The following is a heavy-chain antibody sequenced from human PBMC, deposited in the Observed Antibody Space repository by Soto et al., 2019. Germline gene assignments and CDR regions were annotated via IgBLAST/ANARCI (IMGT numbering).Heavy chain of an antibody. CDR1: GFTFSSYG. Sequence: QVQLVESGGGVVQPGRSLRLSCAASGFTFSSYGMHWVRQAPGKGLEWVAVISYDGSNKYYADSVKGRFTISRDNSKNPLYLQMNSLRAEDTAVYYCANSPYELGATFVVVYWGQGTLVTVSS. CDR2: ISYDGSNK. J-gene: IGHJ4*02. V-gene: IGHV3-30*18. D-gene: IGHD1-26*01. CDR3: ANSPYELGATFVVVY.